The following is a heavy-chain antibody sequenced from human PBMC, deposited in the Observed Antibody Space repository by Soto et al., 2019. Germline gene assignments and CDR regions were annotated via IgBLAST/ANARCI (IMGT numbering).Heavy chain of an antibody. CDR1: GFTLSDFY. CDR2: TRNKAHGYTT. D-gene: IGHD3-16*02. Sequence: EVQLVESGGGLVQPGGSLRLSCAASGFTLSDFYMDWVRQTPGKRLEWVGRTRNKAHGYTTEYAASVKGRFTISRDDSKNSLYLQMNSLRTEDTAVYYCVRGYNSFDSWGQGTLVTVSP. CDR3: VRGYNSFDS. V-gene: IGHV3-72*01. J-gene: IGHJ4*02.